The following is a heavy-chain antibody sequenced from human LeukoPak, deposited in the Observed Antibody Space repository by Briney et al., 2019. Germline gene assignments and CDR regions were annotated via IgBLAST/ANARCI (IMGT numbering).Heavy chain of an antibody. J-gene: IGHJ4*02. D-gene: IGHD3-10*01. CDR3: ARDLDYYGSGSVFGY. Sequence: ASVKVSCKASGGTFSSYAISWVRQAPGQGLEWMGRIIPIFGTANYAQKFQGRVTITTDESTSTAYMELSSLRSGDTAVYYCARDLDYYGSGSVFGYWGQGTLVTVSS. V-gene: IGHV1-69*05. CDR1: GGTFSSYA. CDR2: IIPIFGTA.